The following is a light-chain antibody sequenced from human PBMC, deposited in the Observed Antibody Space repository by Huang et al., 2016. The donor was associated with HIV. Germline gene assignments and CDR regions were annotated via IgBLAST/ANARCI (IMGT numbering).Light chain of an antibody. Sequence: DIQMPQSPYSLSASVGDRVTITCRASQGIGTYLAWFQQKPGKAPKSLIYAESSLQSGVPSKVSGSGSGTDFTLTSSSLQPEDFATYYCQQYNSYPFTFGPGTKVDIK. CDR3: QQYNSYPFT. V-gene: IGKV1-16*02. CDR1: QGIGTY. J-gene: IGKJ3*01. CDR2: AES.